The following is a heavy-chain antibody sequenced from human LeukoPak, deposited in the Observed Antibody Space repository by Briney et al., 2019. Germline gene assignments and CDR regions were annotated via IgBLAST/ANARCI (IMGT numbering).Heavy chain of an antibody. CDR3: TTLIHYYDSSAGSY. V-gene: IGHV3-15*01. J-gene: IGHJ4*02. Sequence: GGSLRLSCAASGFTFSNAWMSWVRQAPGKGLEWVGRIKSKTDGGTTDYAAPVKGRFTISRDDSKNTLYLQMNGLKTEDTAVYYCTTLIHYYDSSAGSYWGQGTLVTVSS. CDR1: GFTFSNAW. D-gene: IGHD3-22*01. CDR2: IKSKTDGGTT.